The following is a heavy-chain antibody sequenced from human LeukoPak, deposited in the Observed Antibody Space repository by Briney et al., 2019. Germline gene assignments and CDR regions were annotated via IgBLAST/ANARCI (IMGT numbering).Heavy chain of an antibody. D-gene: IGHD3-3*01. Sequence: SVKVSCKASGGTFSSYTISWVRQAPGQGLEWMGRIIPILGIGNYAQKFQGRVTITADKSTSTAYMELSSLRSEDTAVYYCARDRDYDFWSGRDPNWFDPWGQGTLVTVSS. V-gene: IGHV1-69*04. CDR1: GGTFSSYT. CDR2: IIPILGIG. CDR3: ARDRDYDFWSGRDPNWFDP. J-gene: IGHJ5*02.